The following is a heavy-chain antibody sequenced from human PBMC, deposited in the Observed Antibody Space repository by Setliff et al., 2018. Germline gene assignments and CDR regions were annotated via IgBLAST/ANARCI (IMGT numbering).Heavy chain of an antibody. V-gene: IGHV3-7*01. CDR2: IKQDGSEI. D-gene: IGHD3-3*01. CDR1: ALTFSSYW. Sequence: GSLRLSCAASALTFSSYWMNWVRQAPGKGLEWVANIKQDGSEIYYVDSVRGRFTISRDTAKNSLYLQMNSLRAEDTAVYYCTRDVYDFRTGEAGPWGQGARVTVSS. J-gene: IGHJ5*02. CDR3: TRDVYDFRTGEAGP.